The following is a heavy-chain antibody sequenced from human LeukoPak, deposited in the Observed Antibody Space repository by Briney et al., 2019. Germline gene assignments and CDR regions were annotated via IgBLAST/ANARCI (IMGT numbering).Heavy chain of an antibody. J-gene: IGHJ5*02. CDR3: ARRPLHSQNWLAP. CDR1: GDRFTSYW. CDR2: IFPGDSDT. V-gene: IGHV5-51*01. Sequence: AESLKISCKGYGDRFTSYWVAWVRQMPGKRLEWMGIIFPGDSDTRYSPSIQGQVTISVDRSISTAYLQWSSLKASDTAIYYCARRPLHSQNWLAPWGQGTLVTVSS.